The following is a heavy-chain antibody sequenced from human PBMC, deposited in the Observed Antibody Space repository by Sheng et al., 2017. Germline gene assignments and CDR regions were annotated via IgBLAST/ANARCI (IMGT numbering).Heavy chain of an antibody. J-gene: IGHJ6*02. CDR1: GGTFSSYA. CDR2: IIPIFGTA. D-gene: IGHD5-12*01. CDR3: AREKKDIVAESVGYGMDV. V-gene: IGHV1-69*13. Sequence: QVQLVQSGAEVKKPGSSVKVSCKASGGTFSSYAISWVRQAPGQGLEWMGGIIPIFGTANYAQKFQGRVTITADESTSTAYMELSSLRSEDTAVYYCAREKKDIVAESVGYGMDVWGQGDHGSPVSS.